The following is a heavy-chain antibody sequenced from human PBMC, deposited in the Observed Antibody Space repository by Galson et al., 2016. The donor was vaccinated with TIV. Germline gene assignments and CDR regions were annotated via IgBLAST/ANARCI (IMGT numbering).Heavy chain of an antibody. J-gene: IGHJ6*02. CDR3: ARRSAAITIFGVDYYYGLDV. V-gene: IGHV1-18*01. CDR2: ISAYTGNT. D-gene: IGHD3-3*01. CDR1: GYTFRTYG. Sequence: SVKVSCKASGYTFRTYGISWVRRAPGQGLEWMGWISAYTGNTNYAQKVQGRLTMTTDSSTSTAYMELRSLKSDDTAVYYCARRSAAITIFGVDYYYGLDVWGQGTTVTVSS.